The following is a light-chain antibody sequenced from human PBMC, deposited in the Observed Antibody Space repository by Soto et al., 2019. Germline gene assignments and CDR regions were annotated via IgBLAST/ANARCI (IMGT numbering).Light chain of an antibody. J-gene: IGKJ2*01. Sequence: DIQMTQSPSSLSASVGDRVTITCRASQTISTYLNWYQQKPGKAPRLLIYDASSLLSGVPSRFSGSGSGTDFTLTIASLQPEDFSTYYCQQSYNTPYTFGQGTKLQIK. CDR2: DAS. V-gene: IGKV1-39*01. CDR1: QTISTY. CDR3: QQSYNTPYT.